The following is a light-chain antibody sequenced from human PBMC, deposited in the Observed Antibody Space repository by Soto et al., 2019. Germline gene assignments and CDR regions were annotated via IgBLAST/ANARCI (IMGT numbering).Light chain of an antibody. V-gene: IGLV2-14*01. CDR3: SSYTSSSTLLYV. Sequence: QSALTQPASVSGSPGQSITISCTGTSSDVGGYNYVSWYQQHPGKAPTLMIYDVSNRPSGVSNRFSGSKSGNTASLTISGLQAEDEAYYYCSSYTSSSTLLYVFGTGTKLTVL. CDR1: SSDVGGYNY. J-gene: IGLJ1*01. CDR2: DVS.